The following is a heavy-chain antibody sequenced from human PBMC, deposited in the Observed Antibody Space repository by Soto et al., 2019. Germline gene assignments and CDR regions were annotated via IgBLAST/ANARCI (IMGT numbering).Heavy chain of an antibody. J-gene: IGHJ4*02. V-gene: IGHV4-59*01. D-gene: IGHD3-10*01. CDR3: ARALRGDY. CDR1: CGSFTNYY. Sequence: SETLSLTCTFSCGSFTNYYWSWIRQPPGKGLEWIGYIYYNGNTNYNPSLKSRVTMSVDTSKNQFSLNLSSVTAADTAVYYCARALRGDYWGQGTLVTVSS. CDR2: IYYNGNT.